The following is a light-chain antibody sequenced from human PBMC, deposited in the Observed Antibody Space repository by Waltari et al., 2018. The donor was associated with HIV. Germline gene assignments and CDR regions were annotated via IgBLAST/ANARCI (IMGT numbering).Light chain of an antibody. J-gene: IGKJ4*01. CDR2: DAS. CDR1: QSVVTY. Sequence: EIVLTQSPATLSLSPGERATLSCSASQSVVTYLAWYQQKPGQAPRLLIFDASNRATGIPARFSGSGSGTDFTLTISSLEAEDFAVYYCQQRSSWPLTFGGGTKVEIK. V-gene: IGKV3-11*01. CDR3: QQRSSWPLT.